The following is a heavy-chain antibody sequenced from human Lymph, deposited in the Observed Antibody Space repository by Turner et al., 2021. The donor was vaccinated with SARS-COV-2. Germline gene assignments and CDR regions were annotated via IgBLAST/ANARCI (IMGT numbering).Heavy chain of an antibody. Sequence: EVQLLESGGGLVQPGGSLRLSCAASGFTFNNYAMSWVRQAPGKGLEWGSTISGSGGSTYYADSVKGRFIISRDKSKNTLYLQMNSLRAEDTAVYYCANLYPTVSWEFPYGMDVWGQGTTVTVSS. CDR2: ISGSGGST. CDR3: ANLYPTVSWEFPYGMDV. D-gene: IGHD3-16*01. V-gene: IGHV3-23*01. J-gene: IGHJ6*02. CDR1: GFTFNNYA.